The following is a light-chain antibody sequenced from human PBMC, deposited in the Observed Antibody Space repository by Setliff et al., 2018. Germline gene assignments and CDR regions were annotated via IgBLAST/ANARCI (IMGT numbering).Light chain of an antibody. CDR1: TGDVTNTNY. CDR3: LLSYNGVVV. CDR2: DTN. V-gene: IGLV7-46*01. J-gene: IGLJ2*01. Sequence: QAVVTQEASLTVSPGGTVTLTCGSSTGDVTNTNYPYWFQHRLGQAPKTLIYDTNNRHSWTPARFSGSLLGGKGALTLSGAQPEDEAEYVCLLSYNGVVVFGGGTKVTVL.